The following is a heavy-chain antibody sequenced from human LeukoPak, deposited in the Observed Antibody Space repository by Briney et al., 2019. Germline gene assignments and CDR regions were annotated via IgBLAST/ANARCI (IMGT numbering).Heavy chain of an antibody. CDR3: AKDVVATMGYYGMDV. V-gene: IGHV3-9*01. CDR2: ISWNSGSI. J-gene: IGHJ6*02. Sequence: GGSLRLSCAASGFTFDDYAMHWVRQAPGKGLEWVSGISWNSGSIGYADSVKGRFTISRDNAKNSLYLQMNSLRAEDTALYYCAKDVVATMGYYGMDVWGQGTTVTVSS. D-gene: IGHD5-12*01. CDR1: GFTFDDYA.